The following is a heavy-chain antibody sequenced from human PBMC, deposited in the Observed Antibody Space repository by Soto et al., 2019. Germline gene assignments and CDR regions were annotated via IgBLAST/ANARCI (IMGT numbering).Heavy chain of an antibody. J-gene: IGHJ4*02. CDR3: TNGGYPGYFDY. CDR2: INPSGGIT. D-gene: IGHD5-18*01. V-gene: IGHV1-46*03. Sequence: ASVKVSCKASGYTFTSYYMHWVRQAPGQGLEWMGMINPSGGITSYAQKFQGRVTMTADKSTSTAYMELSSLRSEDTAVYYCTNGGYPGYFDYWGQGTLVTVSS. CDR1: GYTFTSYY.